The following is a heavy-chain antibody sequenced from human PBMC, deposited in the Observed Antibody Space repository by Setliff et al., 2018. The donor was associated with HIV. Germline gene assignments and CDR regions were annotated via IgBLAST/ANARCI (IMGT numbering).Heavy chain of an antibody. CDR1: GYSLSSGFY. Sequence: PSETLSLTCSVSGYSLSSGFYWGWIRQAPGKGLEWIANIYHSGNTYNNPYLKSRVTMSLDTSKNQVSLRLTSVTAADTAIYYCARRTIWGDAFDVWGQGTMVTV. V-gene: IGHV4-38-2*01. CDR2: IYHSGNT. J-gene: IGHJ3*01. CDR3: ARRTIWGDAFDV. D-gene: IGHD3-16*01.